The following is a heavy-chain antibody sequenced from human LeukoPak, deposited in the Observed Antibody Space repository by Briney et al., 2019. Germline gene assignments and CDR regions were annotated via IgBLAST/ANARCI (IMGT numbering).Heavy chain of an antibody. Sequence: GGSLRLSCAASGFTFSTYGITWVRQAPGKGLEWVSAISDSGDRTYYADSVKGRFTISRDNSKNSMYLQMNSLRAEDTAVYYCAKESKYYPWGQGTLVTVSS. CDR3: AKESKYYP. CDR1: GFTFSTYG. V-gene: IGHV3-23*01. J-gene: IGHJ5*02. CDR2: ISDSGDRT. D-gene: IGHD3-10*01.